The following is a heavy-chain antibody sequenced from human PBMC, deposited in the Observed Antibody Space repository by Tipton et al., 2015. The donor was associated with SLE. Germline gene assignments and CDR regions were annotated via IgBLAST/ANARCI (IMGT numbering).Heavy chain of an antibody. D-gene: IGHD6-13*01. CDR3: ARDIAAAGTYYFDY. J-gene: IGHJ4*02. CDR1: GGSISSSSYY. CDR2: IYHSGST. V-gene: IGHV4-39*07. Sequence: TLSLTCTVSGGSISSSSYYWGWIRQPPGKGLEWIGSIYHSGSTYYNPPLKSRVTISVDTSKNQFSLKLSSVTAADTAVYYCARDIAAAGTYYFDYWGQGTLVTVSS.